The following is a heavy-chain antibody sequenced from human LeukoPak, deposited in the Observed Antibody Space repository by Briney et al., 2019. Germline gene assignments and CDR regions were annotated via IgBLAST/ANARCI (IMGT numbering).Heavy chain of an antibody. J-gene: IGHJ3*02. CDR1: GGSISSGSYY. CDR3: ARVVIAAAGTRRGAFDI. V-gene: IGHV4-61*02. CDR2: IYTSGST. D-gene: IGHD6-13*01. Sequence: SETLSLTCTVSGGSISSGSYYWSWIRQPAGKGLEWIGRIYTSGSTNYNPSLKSRVTISVDTSKNQFSLKLSSVTAADTAVYYCARVVIAAAGTRRGAFDIWGQGTMVTVSS.